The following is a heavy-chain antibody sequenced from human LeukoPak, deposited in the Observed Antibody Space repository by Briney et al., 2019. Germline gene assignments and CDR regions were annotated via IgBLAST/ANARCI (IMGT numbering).Heavy chain of an antibody. Sequence: ASVKVSCKTSGYRFTSYGISWARQAPGQGLEWMGWVSTYNDKKDYAQKFQGRVIMTTDTSTTTAYMELGSLRSDDTAVYYCARHSGSYAFDYWGQGTLVTVSS. V-gene: IGHV1-18*01. CDR3: ARHSGSYAFDY. CDR1: GYRFTSYG. D-gene: IGHD1-26*01. CDR2: VSTYNDKK. J-gene: IGHJ4*02.